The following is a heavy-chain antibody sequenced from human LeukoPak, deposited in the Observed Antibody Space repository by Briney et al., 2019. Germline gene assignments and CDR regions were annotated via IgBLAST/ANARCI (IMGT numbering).Heavy chain of an antibody. V-gene: IGHV3-15*01. CDR1: GFTFSYTW. CDR3: TTDPRDDFWSGYYPSY. D-gene: IGHD3-3*01. J-gene: IGHJ4*02. CDR2: IKSKTDSGTT. Sequence: GGSLRLSCAASGFTFSYTWMSWVRQAPGKGLEWVGRIKSKTDSGTTDYAAPVKGRFTISRDDSKNTLYLQMNSLKTEDTAVYYCTTDPRDDFWSGYYPSYWGQGTLVTVSS.